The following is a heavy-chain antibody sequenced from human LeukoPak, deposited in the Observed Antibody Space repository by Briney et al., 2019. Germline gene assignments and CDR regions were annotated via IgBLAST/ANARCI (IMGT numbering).Heavy chain of an antibody. J-gene: IGHJ4*02. CDR2: IRYDGMNK. CDR1: GFAFSSYG. Sequence: GGSPRLSCAASGFAFSSYGMHWVRQAPGKGLEWVAFIRYDGMNKNYADSVKGRFTISRDNSKNTLYLQMNSLRAEDTAVYYCAKDVYDILTGYQSYFDYWGQGTLVTVSS. V-gene: IGHV3-30*02. D-gene: IGHD3-9*01. CDR3: AKDVYDILTGYQSYFDY.